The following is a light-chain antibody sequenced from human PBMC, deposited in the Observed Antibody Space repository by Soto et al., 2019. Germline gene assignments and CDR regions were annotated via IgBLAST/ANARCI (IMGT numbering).Light chain of an antibody. CDR3: QKYNSAPWT. CDR1: QSVRSH. CDR2: GES. J-gene: IGKJ1*01. Sequence: EIVMTQSPATLSLSPGERATLSCRASQSVRSHLAWFQQRPGQAPRLLIFGESTRATGVPARFSGSGSGTEFTLIISSLQSEDFATYYCQKYNSAPWTFGQGTKVEIK. V-gene: IGKV3-15*01.